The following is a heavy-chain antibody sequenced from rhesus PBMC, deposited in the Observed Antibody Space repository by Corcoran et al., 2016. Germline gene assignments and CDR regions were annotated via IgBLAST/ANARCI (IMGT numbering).Heavy chain of an antibody. Sequence: QVQLQESGPGLVKPSETLSLTCAVSGGSISGGYGWSWIRQPPGKGLEGIGHIFGSFGRTAYNPSLKSRVTISRDTSKNQFSLQLRSVTAADTAVYYCARLQGSSGWYFDAFDFWSQGLRVTVSS. D-gene: IGHD6-31*01. CDR3: ARLQGSSGWYFDAFDF. J-gene: IGHJ3*01. V-gene: IGHV4S7*01. CDR2: IFGSFGRT. CDR1: GGSISGGYG.